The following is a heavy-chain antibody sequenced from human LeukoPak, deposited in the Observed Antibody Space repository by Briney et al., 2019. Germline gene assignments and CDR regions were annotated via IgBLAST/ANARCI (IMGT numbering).Heavy chain of an antibody. D-gene: IGHD6-13*01. V-gene: IGHV3-33*06. CDR2: IWSDGNNK. Sequence: SGGSLRLSCAASGFTFSSYGMHWVRQAPGKGLEWVALIWSDGNNKHYADSVKGRFIISRDNCKNTLYLQMNNLRGEDTAVYYCAKDSAAAGFDYFDFWGQGTLVTVSS. CDR3: AKDSAAAGFDYFDF. J-gene: IGHJ4*02. CDR1: GFTFSSYG.